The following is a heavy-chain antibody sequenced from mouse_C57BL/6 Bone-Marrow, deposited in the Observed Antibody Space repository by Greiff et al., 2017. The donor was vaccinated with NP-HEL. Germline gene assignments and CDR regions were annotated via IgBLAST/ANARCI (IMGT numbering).Heavy chain of an antibody. CDR3: ARYGNYDAMDY. J-gene: IGHJ4*01. CDR2: IDPSDSYT. CDR1: GYTFTSYW. D-gene: IGHD2-1*01. Sequence: VQGVESGAELVKPGASVKLSCKASGYTFTSYWMQWVKQRPGQGLEWIGEIDPSDSYTNYNQKFKGKATLTVDTSSSTAYMQLSSLTSEDSAVYYCARYGNYDAMDYWGQGTSVTVSS. V-gene: IGHV1-50*01.